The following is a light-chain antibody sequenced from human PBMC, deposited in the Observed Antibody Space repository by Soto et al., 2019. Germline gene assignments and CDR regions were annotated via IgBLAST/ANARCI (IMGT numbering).Light chain of an antibody. Sequence: EIVMTQSPTILSVSPGERATLSCRASQSVSSNLAWYQQKPGQAPRLLIYGASTRATGIPARFSGSGSGTEFTLTISSLQSEDFAVYYCQQYNNWPPFLTFGGGTKVDIK. CDR1: QSVSSN. CDR2: GAS. CDR3: QQYNNWPPFLT. J-gene: IGKJ4*01. V-gene: IGKV3-15*01.